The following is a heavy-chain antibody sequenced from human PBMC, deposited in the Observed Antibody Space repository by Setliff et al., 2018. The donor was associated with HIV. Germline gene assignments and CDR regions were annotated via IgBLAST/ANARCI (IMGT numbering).Heavy chain of an antibody. Sequence: ASVKVSCKASGYSFTNYDINWVRQATGQGLEWMGWMNTNTGNTGYAQKFQGRVTMTRNTSISTAYMELSSLRSEDTAVYYCARCSYVWGSYRMQPWGQGTLVTVS. CDR2: MNTNTGNT. CDR1: GYSFTNYD. CDR3: ARCSYVWGSYRMQP. J-gene: IGHJ5*02. V-gene: IGHV1-8*02. D-gene: IGHD3-16*02.